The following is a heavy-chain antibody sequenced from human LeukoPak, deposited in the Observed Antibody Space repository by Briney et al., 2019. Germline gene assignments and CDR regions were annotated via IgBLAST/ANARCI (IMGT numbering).Heavy chain of an antibody. CDR2: IYYTGST. CDR1: DGSISSYY. J-gene: IGHJ4*02. V-gene: IGHV4-59*01. D-gene: IGHD6-19*01. CDR3: ANSKGIAVAGTFDY. Sequence: SETLPLTCTVSDGSISSYYWNWIRQPPGKGLEWIGYIYYTGSTNYNPSLKSRVTISVDTSKNQFSLKLSSVTAADTAVYYCANSKGIAVAGTFDYWGQGTLVTVSS.